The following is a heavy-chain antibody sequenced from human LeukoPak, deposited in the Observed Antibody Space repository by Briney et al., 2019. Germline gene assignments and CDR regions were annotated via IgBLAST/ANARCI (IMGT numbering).Heavy chain of an antibody. Sequence: GGSLRLSCAASGFTFSSYWMSWLRQAPGQGLEWVANIKQDGSEKYYVDSVKGRFTISRDNAKNSLYLQMNSLRAEDTAVYYCARGLRPNQIGFDYWGQGTLVTVSS. CDR3: ARGLRPNQIGFDY. V-gene: IGHV3-7*03. J-gene: IGHJ4*02. D-gene: IGHD4-17*01. CDR1: GFTFSSYW. CDR2: IKQDGSEK.